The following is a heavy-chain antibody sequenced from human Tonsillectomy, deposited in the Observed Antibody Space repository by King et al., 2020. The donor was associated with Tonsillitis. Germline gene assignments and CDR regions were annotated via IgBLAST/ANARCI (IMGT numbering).Heavy chain of an antibody. J-gene: IGHJ4*02. CDR2: ISYDGSNK. CDR3: AKDGAHWAFDY. Sequence: VQLVESGGGVVQPGRSLRLSCAASGFTLSSWGMHWVRQAPGKGLEWVALISYDGSNKYYADSVKGRFTISRDNSKNTLYLQMNSLRAEDTAVYYCAKDGAHWAFDYWGQGTLVTVSS. CDR1: GFTLSSWG. D-gene: IGHD3-16*01. V-gene: IGHV3-30*18.